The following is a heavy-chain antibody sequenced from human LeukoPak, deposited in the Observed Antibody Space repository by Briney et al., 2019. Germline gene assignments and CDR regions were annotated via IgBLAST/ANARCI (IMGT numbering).Heavy chain of an antibody. Sequence: SETLSLTCTVSGVSVSSGSYYWSWIRQPPGKGLEWIGYIYYSGSTNYNPSLKSRVTISVDTSKNQFSLKLSSVTAADTAVYYCARVQVQYYYDSSGYSMDYWGQGTLVTVSS. CDR1: GVSVSSGSYY. V-gene: IGHV4-61*01. D-gene: IGHD3-22*01. CDR3: ARVQVQYYYDSSGYSMDY. J-gene: IGHJ4*02. CDR2: IYYSGST.